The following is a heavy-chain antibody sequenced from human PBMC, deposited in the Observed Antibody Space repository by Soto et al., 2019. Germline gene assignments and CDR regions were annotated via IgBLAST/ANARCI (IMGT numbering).Heavy chain of an antibody. J-gene: IGHJ4*02. CDR3: ASRDSSSWSIDY. CDR2: MSYRGTT. D-gene: IGHD6-13*01. Sequence: PSETLSLTCTVSGGSISNYYWSWIRQPPGKGLEWIGFMSYRGTTNYNPSLKSRVTISVDASKNQFSLKLSSVTAADTAVYYCASRDSSSWSIDYWGQGTLVTVSS. CDR1: GGSISNYY. V-gene: IGHV4-59*08.